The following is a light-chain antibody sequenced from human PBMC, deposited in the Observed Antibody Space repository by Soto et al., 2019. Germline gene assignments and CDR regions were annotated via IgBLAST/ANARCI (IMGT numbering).Light chain of an antibody. J-gene: IGKJ5*01. Sequence: EMVLTQSPGALSLSPGERATLSCRASQSVSNTYLAWYQQKPGQAPRILIYAASSRATGIPDRFSGSGSGTEFTLTISSLQSEDFAVYYCQQYNNWPITFGQGTRLEIK. CDR3: QQYNNWPIT. CDR2: AAS. V-gene: IGKV3D-15*01. CDR1: QSVSNTY.